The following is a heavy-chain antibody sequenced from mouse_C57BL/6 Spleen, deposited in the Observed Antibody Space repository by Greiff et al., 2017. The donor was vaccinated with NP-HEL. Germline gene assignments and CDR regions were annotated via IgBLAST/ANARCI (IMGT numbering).Heavy chain of an antibody. Sequence: QVQLQQSGPELVKPGASVKISCKASGYAFSSSWMNWVKQRPGKGLEWIGRIYPGDGDTNYNGKFKGKATLTADKSSSTAYMQLSSLTSEDSAVYFCARGIDRMDYWGQGTSVTVSS. CDR3: ARGIDRMDY. J-gene: IGHJ4*01. CDR1: GYAFSSSW. CDR2: IYPGDGDT. V-gene: IGHV1-82*01.